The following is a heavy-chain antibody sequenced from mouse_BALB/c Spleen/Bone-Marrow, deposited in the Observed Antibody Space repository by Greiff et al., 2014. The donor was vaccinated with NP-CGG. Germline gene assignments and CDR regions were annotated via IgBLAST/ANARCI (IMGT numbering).Heavy chain of an antibody. J-gene: IGHJ3*01. V-gene: IGHV1-69*02. Sequence: LQESGAELVRPGASVKLSCKASGYTFTSYWINWVKQRPGQGHEWIGNIYPSDSYTNYNQKFKDKATLTVDKSSSTAYMQLSSPTSEDSAVYYCTTGTRFAYWGQGTLVTVSA. CDR3: TTGTRFAY. D-gene: IGHD4-1*01. CDR1: GYTFTSYW. CDR2: IYPSDSYT.